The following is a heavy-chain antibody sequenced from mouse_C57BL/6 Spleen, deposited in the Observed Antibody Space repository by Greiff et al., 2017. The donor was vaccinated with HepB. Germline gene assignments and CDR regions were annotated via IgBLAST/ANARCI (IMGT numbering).Heavy chain of an antibody. Sequence: QVHVKQPGAELVKPGASVKLSCKASGYTFTSYWMQWVKQRPGQGLEWIGEIDPSDSYTNYNQKFKGKATLTVDTSSSTAYMQLSSLTSEDSAVYYCARILDGYSFAYWGQGTLVTVSA. D-gene: IGHD2-3*01. J-gene: IGHJ3*01. CDR3: ARILDGYSFAY. CDR1: GYTFTSYW. V-gene: IGHV1-50*01. CDR2: IDPSDSYT.